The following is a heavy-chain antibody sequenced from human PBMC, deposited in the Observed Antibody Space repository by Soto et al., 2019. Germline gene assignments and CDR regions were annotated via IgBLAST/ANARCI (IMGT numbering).Heavy chain of an antibody. CDR3: ARQSTGGYRKNNWFAT. J-gene: IGHJ5*02. CDR1: GFTFSAFP. V-gene: IGHV3-73*01. CDR2: IRSTINGHAT. D-gene: IGHD5-12*01. Sequence: GGSLRLSCTASGFTFSAFPIHWVRQASGKGLEWVGRIRSTINGHATAYGESVTGRFTISRDDSRDTAYLQMTTLKIEDTGVYYCARQSTGGYRKNNWFATWGQGTLVTVSS.